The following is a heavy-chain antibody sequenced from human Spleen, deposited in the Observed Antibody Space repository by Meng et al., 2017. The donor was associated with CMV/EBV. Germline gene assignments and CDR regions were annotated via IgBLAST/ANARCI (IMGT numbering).Heavy chain of an antibody. CDR3: ARGRIALSVNDGMDV. CDR2: IYHSGST. Sequence: SETLSLTCGVSGGSISSSNWWTWVRQSPGKGLEWIGEIYHSGSTFYNPSLMSRVTISLDKSENQFSLKLSSVTAADTAVYYCARGRIALSVNDGMDVWGQGTTVTVSS. J-gene: IGHJ6*02. CDR1: GGSISSSNW. D-gene: IGHD6-13*01. V-gene: IGHV4-4*02.